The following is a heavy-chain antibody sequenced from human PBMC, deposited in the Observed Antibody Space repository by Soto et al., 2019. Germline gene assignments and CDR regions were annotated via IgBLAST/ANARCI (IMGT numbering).Heavy chain of an antibody. V-gene: IGHV3-53*02. D-gene: IGHD1-26*01. CDR2: IYSGGTT. CDR3: ARRYIVRVTGDY. CDR1: GFSVSSNY. Sequence: EVQLVETGGGMIQPGGSLRLSCAVSGFSVSSNYMSWVRQAPGKGLEWVSLIYSGGTTSYADSVKGRFIISRDSSNNTLFLQMNSLRVEDTAVYYCARRYIVRVTGDYCGQGTLVTVSS. J-gene: IGHJ4*02.